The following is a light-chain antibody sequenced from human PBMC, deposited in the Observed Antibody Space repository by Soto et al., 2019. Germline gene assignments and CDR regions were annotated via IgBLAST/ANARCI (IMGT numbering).Light chain of an antibody. V-gene: IGKV3-11*01. Sequence: EIVLTQSPATLSLSPLERGTLXWRASPSVTNFLAWYQQKPGQAPRLLIYGAFNRATGIPARFSGSGSGTDFTLTISSLEPEDSAVYYCQQRNVWPPVTFGQGTRLEIK. J-gene: IGKJ5*01. CDR1: PSVTNF. CDR3: QQRNVWPPVT. CDR2: GAF.